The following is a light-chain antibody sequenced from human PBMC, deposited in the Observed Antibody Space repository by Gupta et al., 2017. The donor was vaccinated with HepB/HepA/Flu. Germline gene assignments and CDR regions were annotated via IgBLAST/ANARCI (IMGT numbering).Light chain of an antibody. CDR2: WAS. J-gene: IGKJ5*01. Sequence: DIVMTQSPDSLAVSLGERATINCESSQSVLYSSNNKNYLAWYQQKPGQPPKLLIYWASTRESGVPDRFSGSGSGTDFTLTISSLQAEDVAVYYCQQYYGTPITFGQGTRLEIK. V-gene: IGKV4-1*01. CDR3: QQYYGTPIT. CDR1: QSVLYSSNNKNY.